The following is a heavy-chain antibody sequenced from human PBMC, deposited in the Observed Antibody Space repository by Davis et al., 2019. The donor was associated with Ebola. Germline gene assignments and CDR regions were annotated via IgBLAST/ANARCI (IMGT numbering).Heavy chain of an antibody. J-gene: IGHJ4*02. CDR3: ARGRIFGVLDN. Sequence: PGGSLRLSCAASGFTFSRYAMHWVRQAPGKGLEWVAATSFDGSNKYYADSVKGRFTISRDNSKSTLYVQMNSLRGEDTAVYYCARGRIFGVLDNWGQGTLVTVSS. D-gene: IGHD3-3*01. CDR2: TSFDGSNK. V-gene: IGHV3-30-3*01. CDR1: GFTFSRYA.